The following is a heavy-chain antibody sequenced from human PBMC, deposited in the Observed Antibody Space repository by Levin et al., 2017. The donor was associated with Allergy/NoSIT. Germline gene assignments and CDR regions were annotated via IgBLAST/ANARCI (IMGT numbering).Heavy chain of an antibody. CDR3: ARHRPDRITIFGVVTAMDV. Sequence: ASETLSLICTVSGDYISTNYWSWIRQTAGRGLEWIGRIYSSGSTNYNPSLKSRVSMSLDTSNNQFSLKLSSVTAADTAVYYCARHRPDRITIFGVVTAMDVWGQGTTVTVSS. J-gene: IGHJ6*02. CDR1: GDYISTNY. CDR2: IYSSGST. V-gene: IGHV4-4*07. D-gene: IGHD3-3*01.